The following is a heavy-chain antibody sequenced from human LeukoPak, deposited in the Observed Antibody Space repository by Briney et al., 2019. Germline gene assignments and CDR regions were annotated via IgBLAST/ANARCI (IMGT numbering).Heavy chain of an antibody. CDR1: GGSISSGGYY. J-gene: IGHJ4*02. CDR3: ARGGHSTFDY. V-gene: IGHV4-31*03. Sequence: SQTLSLTCTVSGGSISSGGYYWSWIRQHPGKGLEWIGYIYYSGSTYYNPSLKSRVTISVDTSKNQFSLKLSSVTAADTAVYHCARGGHSTFDYWGQGTLVTVSS. CDR2: IYYSGST. D-gene: IGHD6-13*01.